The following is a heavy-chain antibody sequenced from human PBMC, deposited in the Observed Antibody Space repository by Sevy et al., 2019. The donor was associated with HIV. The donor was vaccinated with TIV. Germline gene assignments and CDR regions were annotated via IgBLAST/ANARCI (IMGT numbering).Heavy chain of an antibody. D-gene: IGHD1-26*01. J-gene: IGHJ3*02. V-gene: IGHV3-48*01. Sequence: GGSLRLSCAASVFTFSSYSRNWVRQAPGKGLEWVSYISSSSSTIYYADSVKGRFTISRDNAKNSLYLQMNSLRAEDTAVYYCARPVNRGSFNAFDIWGQGTMVTVSS. CDR2: ISSSSSTI. CDR1: VFTFSSYS. CDR3: ARPVNRGSFNAFDI.